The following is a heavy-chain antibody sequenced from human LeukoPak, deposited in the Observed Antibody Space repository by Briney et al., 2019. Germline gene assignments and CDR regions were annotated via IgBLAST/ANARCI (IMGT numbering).Heavy chain of an antibody. V-gene: IGHV4-31*03. CDR2: IYYSGST. CDR3: ARVDTMIVGGLDY. Sequence: SETLSLTCTVSGGSISSGGYYWSWIRQHPGKGLEWIGYIYYSGSTYYNPSLKSRVTISVDTSKNQFSLKLSSVTAADTAVYYCARVDTMIVGGLDYWGQGTLVTVSS. D-gene: IGHD3-22*01. CDR1: GGSISSGGYY. J-gene: IGHJ4*02.